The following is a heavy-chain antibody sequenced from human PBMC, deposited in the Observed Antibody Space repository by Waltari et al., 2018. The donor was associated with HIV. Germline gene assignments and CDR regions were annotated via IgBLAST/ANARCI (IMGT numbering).Heavy chain of an antibody. CDR1: GDSISSGSYY. D-gene: IGHD3-3*01. Sequence: QVQLQESGPGLVKPSQTLSLTCTVSGDSISSGSYYWSWIRQPAGKGLEWIGRIYTSGGTNYNPSLKSRVTISVNTSKNQFSLKLSSVTAADTAVYYCAREGKEDYDFWSGYFFGMDVWGQGTTVTVSS. J-gene: IGHJ6*02. V-gene: IGHV4-61*02. CDR2: IYTSGGT. CDR3: AREGKEDYDFWSGYFFGMDV.